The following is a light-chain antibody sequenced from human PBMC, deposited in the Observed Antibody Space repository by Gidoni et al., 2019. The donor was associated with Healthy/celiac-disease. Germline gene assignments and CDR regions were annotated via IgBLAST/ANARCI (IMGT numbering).Light chain of an antibody. V-gene: IGKV1-27*01. Sequence: DIQMPLSPSSLSASVGDRVTITCRASQCISNYLAWYQQKPGKVPKLLIYAASTLQSGVPSRFSGSGSGTDFTLTISSLQPEDVATYYCQKYNSAPPTFGQGTKVEIK. CDR3: QKYNSAPPT. CDR1: QCISNY. CDR2: AAS. J-gene: IGKJ1*01.